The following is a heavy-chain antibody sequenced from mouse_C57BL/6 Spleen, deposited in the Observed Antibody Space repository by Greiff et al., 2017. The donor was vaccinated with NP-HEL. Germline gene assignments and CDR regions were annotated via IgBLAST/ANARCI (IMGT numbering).Heavy chain of an antibody. Sequence: EVMLVESEGGLVQPGSSMKLSCTASGFTFSDYYMAWVRQVPEKGLEWVANINYDGSSTYYLDSLKSRFIISRDNAKNILYLQMSSLKSEDTATYYCARDRGGSYYFDYWGQGTTLTVSS. J-gene: IGHJ2*01. CDR3: ARDRGGSYYFDY. CDR2: INYDGSST. CDR1: GFTFSDYY. D-gene: IGHD1-1*02. V-gene: IGHV5-16*01.